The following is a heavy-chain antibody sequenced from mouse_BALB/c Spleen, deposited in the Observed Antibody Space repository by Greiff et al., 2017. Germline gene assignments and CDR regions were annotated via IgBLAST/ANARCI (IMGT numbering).Heavy chain of an antibody. J-gene: IGHJ4*01. CDR1: GYTFTDYW. V-gene: IGHV1-69*01. CDR3: ARGITTATDY. D-gene: IGHD1-1*01. CDR2: IDTSDSYT. Sequence: VQLQQPGAELVMPGASVKMSCKASGYTFTDYWMHWVKQRPGQGLEWIGAIDTSDSYTSYNQKFKGKATLTVDESSSTAYMQLSSLTSEDSAVYYCARGITTATDYWGQGTSVTVSS.